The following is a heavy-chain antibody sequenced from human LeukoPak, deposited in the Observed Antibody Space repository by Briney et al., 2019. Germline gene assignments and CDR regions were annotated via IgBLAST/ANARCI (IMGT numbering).Heavy chain of an antibody. Sequence: GGSLRLSCAASGFAFSSYAMSWVRQAPGKGLEWVSAISGSGGSTYYADSVKGRFTISRDNSKNTLYLQMNSLRAEDTAVYYCAIMHRYYDGSGYWVQWGQGTLVTVSS. CDR1: GFAFSSYA. J-gene: IGHJ4*02. V-gene: IGHV3-23*01. CDR2: ISGSGGST. D-gene: IGHD3-22*01. CDR3: AIMHRYYDGSGYWVQ.